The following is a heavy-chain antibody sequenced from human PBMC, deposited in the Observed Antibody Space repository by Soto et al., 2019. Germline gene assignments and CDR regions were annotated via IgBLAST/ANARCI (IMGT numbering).Heavy chain of an antibody. J-gene: IGHJ4*02. D-gene: IGHD3-3*01. CDR2: INAGNANT. Sequence: QVQLVQSGAEVKKPGASGKVSCKAFGYTFTSYAMHWVRQAPGQRLEWMGWINAGNANTKYSQKFQGRVTITRDTSASTAYMELSSLRSEDTAVYYCARTSGYYFYDYWGQGTLVTVSS. CDR1: GYTFTSYA. V-gene: IGHV1-3*01. CDR3: ARTSGYYFYDY.